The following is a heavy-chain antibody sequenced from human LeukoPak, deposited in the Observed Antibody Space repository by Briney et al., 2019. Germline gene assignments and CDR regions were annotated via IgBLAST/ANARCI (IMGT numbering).Heavy chain of an antibody. CDR2: ISSSSSTI. CDR1: GFTFSSYA. Sequence: GGSLRLSCAASGFTFSSYAMSWVRQAPGKGLQWVSYISSSSSTIYYADSVKGRFTISRDNAKNSLYLQMNSLRAEDTAVYYCARDPSRIAARENNWFDPWGQGTLVTVSS. V-gene: IGHV3-48*01. CDR3: ARDPSRIAARENNWFDP. J-gene: IGHJ5*02. D-gene: IGHD6-6*01.